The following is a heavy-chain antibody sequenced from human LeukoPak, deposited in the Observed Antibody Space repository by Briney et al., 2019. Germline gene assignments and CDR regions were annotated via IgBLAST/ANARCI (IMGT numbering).Heavy chain of an antibody. CDR3: ARGGTMFDY. D-gene: IGHD3-3*01. CDR2: INPHSGKT. Sequence: ASVKVSCKSSGGTFSSYAISWVRQATGQGLEWMGWINPHSGKTGFAQKFQGRVTMTRNTSISTAYMELSSLTFEDTAVYYCARGGTMFDYWGQGTLVTVSS. J-gene: IGHJ4*02. CDR1: GGTFSSYA. V-gene: IGHV1-8*02.